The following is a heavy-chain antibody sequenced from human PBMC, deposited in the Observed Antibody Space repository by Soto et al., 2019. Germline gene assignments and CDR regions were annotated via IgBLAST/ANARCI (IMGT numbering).Heavy chain of an antibody. CDR2: ISNDGSQT. CDR3: AIGFCGTNCYYFPN. V-gene: IGHV3-30*03. Sequence: QVQLVESGEGVVQPGRSLRLSCVASGYMFSRYGMHWVRQAPGKGLEWVAVISNDGSQTTYGDSVKGRFTISRDNSKNTVDLQMKRLTTEDTAVYYCAIGFCGTNCYYFPNWGQGTLVTVST. J-gene: IGHJ4*02. CDR1: GYMFSRYG. D-gene: IGHD2-21*02.